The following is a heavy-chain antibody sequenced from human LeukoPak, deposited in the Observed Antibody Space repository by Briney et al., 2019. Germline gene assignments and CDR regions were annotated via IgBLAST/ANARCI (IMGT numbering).Heavy chain of an antibody. CDR1: GYTFTSYG. J-gene: IGHJ4*02. CDR3: ARDHKTWIQLWLLGY. V-gene: IGHV1-18*01. CDR2: ISAYNGNT. D-gene: IGHD5-18*01. Sequence: ASVKVSCKASGYTFTSYGISWVRQAPGQGLEWMGWISAYNGNTNYAQKLQGRVTMTTDTSTSTAYMELRSLRSDDTAVYYCARDHKTWIQLWLLGYWGQGTLVTVSS.